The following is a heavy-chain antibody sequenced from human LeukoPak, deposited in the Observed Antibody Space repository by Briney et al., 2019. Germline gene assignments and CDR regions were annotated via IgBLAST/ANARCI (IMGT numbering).Heavy chain of an antibody. J-gene: IGHJ6*03. CDR2: ISGSGGYT. CDR1: KFTFSTFS. D-gene: IGHD6-13*01. Sequence: AGGSLRLSCAASKFTFSTFSMSWVRQAPGKGLEWVSSISGSGGYTYYADSVKGRFTISRDNSKNTLYVQMNSLRAEDTAVYYCAKEGYSRGYYSYYYMDVWGKGTTVTVSS. V-gene: IGHV3-23*01. CDR3: AKEGYSRGYYSYYYMDV.